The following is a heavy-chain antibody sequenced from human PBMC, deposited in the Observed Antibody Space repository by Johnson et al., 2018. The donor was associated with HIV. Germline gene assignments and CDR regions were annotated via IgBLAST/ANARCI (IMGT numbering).Heavy chain of an antibody. J-gene: IGHJ3*02. D-gene: IGHD1-14*01. Sequence: QVQLVESGGGVVQPGRSLRLSCAASGFTFSSSAMHWVRQAPGQGLQWVALISYDGSNKYYADSVKGRFTISRDNAKNSLYLQMNSLRAEDTAVYYCATRDPTHRPGVFDIWGQGTMVTISS. V-gene: IGHV3-30*04. CDR1: GFTFSSSA. CDR2: ISYDGSNK. CDR3: ATRDPTHRPGVFDI.